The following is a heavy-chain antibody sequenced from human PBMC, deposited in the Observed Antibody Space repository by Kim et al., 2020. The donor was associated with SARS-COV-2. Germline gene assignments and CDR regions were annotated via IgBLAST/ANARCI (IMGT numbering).Heavy chain of an antibody. CDR3: AREDSSGWFDY. CDR2: T. V-gene: IGHV4-59*01. Sequence: TNSNPSLKSRVTISVDTSKNQFSLKLSSVTAADTAVYYCAREDSSGWFDYWGQGTLVTVSS. D-gene: IGHD6-19*01. J-gene: IGHJ4*02.